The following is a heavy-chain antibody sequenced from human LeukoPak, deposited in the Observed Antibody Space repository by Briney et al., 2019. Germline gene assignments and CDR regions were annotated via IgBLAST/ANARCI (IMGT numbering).Heavy chain of an antibody. D-gene: IGHD5-24*01. Sequence: SETLSLTCTVSGGSVSSSFYYWGWIRQPPGKGLEWIGNIFHDGSTYYNPSLKSRVTMSVDTSKNHFSLRVDSVTAADTAVYYGAREVASNVEYFNYWGQGSLVTVSS. V-gene: IGHV4-39*07. J-gene: IGHJ4*02. CDR2: IFHDGST. CDR3: AREVASNVEYFNY. CDR1: GGSVSSSFYY.